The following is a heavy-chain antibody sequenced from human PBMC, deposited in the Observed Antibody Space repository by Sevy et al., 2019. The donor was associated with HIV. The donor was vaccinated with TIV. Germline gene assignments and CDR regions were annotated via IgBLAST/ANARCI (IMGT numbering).Heavy chain of an antibody. CDR1: GFIFSNFA. J-gene: IGHJ1*01. Sequence: GGSLRLSCAASGFIFSNFAMHWVRQAPGMGLEWVAVTSYDGSHKYYADSVKGRFTGSRDNSRNILSLEMNSLRRDDTAVYYCARGENNDEFFQYWGQGTLVTVSS. V-gene: IGHV3-30*04. CDR2: TSYDGSHK. D-gene: IGHD1-26*01. CDR3: ARGENNDEFFQY.